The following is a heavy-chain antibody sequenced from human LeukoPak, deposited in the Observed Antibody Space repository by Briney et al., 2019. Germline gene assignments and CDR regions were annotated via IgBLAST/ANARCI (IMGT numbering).Heavy chain of an antibody. Sequence: GGSLRLSCAASGFSLTNYGIHWVRQAPGKGLEWVTFMRYDEKIKYYADSVSGRFTISRDSSTNTLFLQMNTLIPEDTALYYCAKSSDLYSSSWFVGYWGQGTLVTVSS. CDR2: MRYDEKIK. V-gene: IGHV3-30*02. CDR3: AKSSDLYSSSWFVGY. J-gene: IGHJ4*02. D-gene: IGHD6-13*01. CDR1: GFSLTNYG.